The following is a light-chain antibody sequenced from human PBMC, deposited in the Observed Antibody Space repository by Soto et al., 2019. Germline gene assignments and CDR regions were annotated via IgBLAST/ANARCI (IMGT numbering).Light chain of an antibody. V-gene: IGLV1-44*01. CDR2: RNN. CDR3: ATWDDSLNAYV. CDR1: SSSIGGYA. J-gene: IGLJ1*01. Sequence: QSVLTQPPSASGTPGQTVIISCSGSSSSIGGYAVNWYQQFPGTAPKVLIYRNNQRPSGVPDRFSGSKSGTSASLVISGLQSEDEADYSCATWDDSLNAYVFGTGTKLTVL.